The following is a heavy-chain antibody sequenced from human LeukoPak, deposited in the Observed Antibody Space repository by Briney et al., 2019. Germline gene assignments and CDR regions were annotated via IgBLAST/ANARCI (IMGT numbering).Heavy chain of an antibody. J-gene: IGHJ4*02. CDR2: ISGSGGST. CDR3: AKDHGEGRACSGGSCYFH. V-gene: IGHV3-23*01. D-gene: IGHD2-15*01. Sequence: PGGSLRLSCAASGFTFSSYAMSWVRQAPGKGLEWVSAISGSGGSTYYADSVKGRFTISRDNSKNTLYLQMNSLRAEDTAVYYCAKDHGEGRACSGGSCYFHWGQGTLVTVSS. CDR1: GFTFSSYA.